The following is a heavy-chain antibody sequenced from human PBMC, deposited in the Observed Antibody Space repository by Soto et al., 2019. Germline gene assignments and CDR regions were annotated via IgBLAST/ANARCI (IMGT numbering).Heavy chain of an antibody. J-gene: IGHJ4*02. V-gene: IGHV3-30*18. Sequence: QVQLVESGGGVVQPGRSLRLFCAASGFTFSSYGMHWVRQAPGKGLEWVAVISYHGSDKYYADSVKGRFTISRDNSKNTLYLQMDSLRAEDTAVYYCAKDHLTTTVTTVGYWGQGTLVTVFS. D-gene: IGHD4-17*01. CDR3: AKDHLTTTVTTVGY. CDR1: GFTFSSYG. CDR2: ISYHGSDK.